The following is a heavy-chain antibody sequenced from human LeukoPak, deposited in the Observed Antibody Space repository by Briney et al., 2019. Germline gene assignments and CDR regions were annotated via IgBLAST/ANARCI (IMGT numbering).Heavy chain of an antibody. J-gene: IGHJ4*02. CDR3: ARDINIVVVVAANHFDY. CDR1: GYTFTSYY. V-gene: IGHV1-46*01. Sequence: VASVKVSCKASGYTFTSYYMHWVRQAPGQGLEWMGIINPSGGSTSYAQKFQGRVTMTRDTSTSTVYMELSSLRSEDTAVYYCARDINIVVVVAANHFDYWGQGTLVTVSS. D-gene: IGHD2-15*01. CDR2: INPSGGST.